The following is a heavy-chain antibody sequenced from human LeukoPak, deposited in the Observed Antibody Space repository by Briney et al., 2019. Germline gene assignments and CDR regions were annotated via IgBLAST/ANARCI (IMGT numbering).Heavy chain of an antibody. Sequence: GGSLRLSCAASGFTFSSYSIHWVRQAPGKGLEWVSCISSSGTYIHYADSVKGRFTISRDNAKNALYLQMNSLRAEDTAVYYCARADWDTAMIDYWGQGTLVTVSS. J-gene: IGHJ4*02. CDR3: ARADWDTAMIDY. D-gene: IGHD5-18*01. CDR2: ISSSGTYI. CDR1: GFTFSSYS. V-gene: IGHV3-21*01.